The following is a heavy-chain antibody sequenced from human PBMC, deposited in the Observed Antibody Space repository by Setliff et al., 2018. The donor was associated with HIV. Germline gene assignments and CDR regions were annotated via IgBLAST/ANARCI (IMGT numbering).Heavy chain of an antibody. CDR1: GGSISSYY. V-gene: IGHV4-59*01. J-gene: IGHJ4*02. CDR2: IYYSGST. CDR3: ARDRVTGVLDY. Sequence: PSETLSLTCTVSGGSISSYYWSWIRQPPGKGLEWIGYIYYSGSTNYNPSLKSRVSISVDTSKKQFSLKLSSVTAADTAVYYCARDRVTGVLDYWGQGTLVTVSS. D-gene: IGHD2-21*02.